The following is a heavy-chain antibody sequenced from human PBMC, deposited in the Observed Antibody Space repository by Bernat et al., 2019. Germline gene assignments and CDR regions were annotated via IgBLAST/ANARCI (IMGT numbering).Heavy chain of an antibody. D-gene: IGHD4-17*01. CDR1: GYTFTGYY. CDR3: ASSASGDYEGAFDI. CDR2: INPNSGGT. J-gene: IGHJ3*02. V-gene: IGHV1-2*02. Sequence: QVQLVQSGAEVKKPGASVKVSCKASGYTFTGYYMHWVRQAPGQGLEWMGWINPNSGGTNYAQKFQARFTMTRDTSISTAYMELSRLGSDDTAVYYCASSASGDYEGAFDIWGQGTMVTVSS.